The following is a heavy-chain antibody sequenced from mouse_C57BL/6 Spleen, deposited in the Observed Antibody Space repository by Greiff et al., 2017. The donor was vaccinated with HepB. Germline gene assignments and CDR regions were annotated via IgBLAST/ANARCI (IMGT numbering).Heavy chain of an antibody. CDR1: GYTFTSYW. Sequence: QVQLQQPGAELVRPGSSVKLSCKASGYTFTSYWMDWVKQRPGQGLEWIGNIYPSDSETHYNQKFKDKATLTVDKSSSTAYMQLSSLTSEDSAVYYCARKRVDGYYGAMDYWGQGTSVTVSS. CDR3: ARKRVDGYYGAMDY. CDR2: IYPSDSET. V-gene: IGHV1-61*01. J-gene: IGHJ4*01. D-gene: IGHD2-3*01.